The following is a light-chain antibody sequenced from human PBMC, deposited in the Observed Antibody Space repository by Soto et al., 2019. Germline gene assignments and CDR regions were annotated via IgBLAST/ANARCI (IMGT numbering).Light chain of an antibody. CDR1: QRVRSN. J-gene: IGKJ3*01. V-gene: IGKV3-15*01. Sequence: EIVMTQSPATLSVSPGERATLSCRASQRVRSNLAWYQQKPGQAPRLLIYGASTRATGIPARFSGRGSGTEFALTISSLQSEDFAVYYCKQYNNCASFTFGPGTKVYIK. CDR2: GAS. CDR3: KQYNNCASFT.